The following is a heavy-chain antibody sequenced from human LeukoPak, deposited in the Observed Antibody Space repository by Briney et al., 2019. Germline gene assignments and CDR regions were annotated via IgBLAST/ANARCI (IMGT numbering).Heavy chain of an antibody. CDR1: GFTFSAYT. Sequence: PGGSLRLSCATTGFTFSAYTMHWVRQAPGKGLEWVSSIAASGSTYYLDSVKGRFTIPRDNAKTSLHLQMSSLRGEDTAVYYCARSLGGWYYGAGYSPGEWGQGTLVTVSS. V-gene: IGHV3-69-1*01. J-gene: IGHJ4*02. CDR3: ARSLGGWYYGAGYSPGE. D-gene: IGHD3-10*01. CDR2: IAASGST.